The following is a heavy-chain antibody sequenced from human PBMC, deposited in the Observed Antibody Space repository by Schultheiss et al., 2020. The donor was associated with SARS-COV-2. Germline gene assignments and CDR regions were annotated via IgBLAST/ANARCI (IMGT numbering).Heavy chain of an antibody. D-gene: IGHD3-22*01. CDR2: INPNSGGT. V-gene: IGHV1-2*06. CDR3: ASGRPSERGSSGYYHEPGVGWFDP. CDR1: GYTLTELS. J-gene: IGHJ5*02. Sequence: ASVKVSCKVSGYTLTELSMHWVRQAPGKGLEWMGRINPNSGGTNYAQKFQGRVTMTRDTSISTAYMEMSSLRSDDTAMYYCASGRPSERGSSGYYHEPGVGWFDPWGQGTLVTVSS.